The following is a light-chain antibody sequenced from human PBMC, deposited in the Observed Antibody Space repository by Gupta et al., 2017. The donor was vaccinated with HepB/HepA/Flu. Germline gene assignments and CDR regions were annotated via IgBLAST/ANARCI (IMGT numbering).Light chain of an antibody. CDR3: QQENSYSYP. Sequence: DIQMTQSPSTLSASVGDRVTITCRASQSISSWLAWYQQKPGKAPKLLIYKASRVESGVPSRFSGSGYGTEFTLTISSRQPDDFANYYCQQENSYSYPFGQGTKVEIK. CDR2: KAS. J-gene: IGKJ2*01. CDR1: QSISSW. V-gene: IGKV1-5*03.